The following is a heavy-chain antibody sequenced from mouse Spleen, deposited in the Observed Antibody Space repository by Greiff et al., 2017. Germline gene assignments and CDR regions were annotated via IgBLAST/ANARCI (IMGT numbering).Heavy chain of an antibody. V-gene: IGHV1-7*01. CDR3: ARRYDGYGDY. CDR2: INPSTGYT. D-gene: IGHD2-3*01. CDR1: GYTFTSYW. Sequence: QVQLKESGAELAKPGASVKMSCKASGYTFTSYWMHWVKQRPGQGLEWIGYINPSTGYTEYNQKFKDKATLTADKSSSTAYMQLSSLTSEDSAVYYCARRYDGYGDYWGQGTTLTVSS. J-gene: IGHJ2*01.